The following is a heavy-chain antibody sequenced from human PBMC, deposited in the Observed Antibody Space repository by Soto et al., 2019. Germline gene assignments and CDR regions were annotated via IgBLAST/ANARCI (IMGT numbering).Heavy chain of an antibody. Sequence: GGSLRLSCAASGFTVSSYVMSWVRQAPGKGLEWVSAISGSGGNTYYADSVKGRFTISRDNSKNTLYLQMNSLRAEDTALYYCAKDLCVYSSCSCYFDSWGQGTLVTGPS. CDR3: AKDLCVYSSCSCYFDS. J-gene: IGHJ4*02. V-gene: IGHV3-23*01. D-gene: IGHD6-19*01. CDR2: ISGSGGNT. CDR1: GFTVSSYV.